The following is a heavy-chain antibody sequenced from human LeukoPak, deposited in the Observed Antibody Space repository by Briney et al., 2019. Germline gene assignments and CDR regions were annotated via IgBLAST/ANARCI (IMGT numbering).Heavy chain of an antibody. J-gene: IGHJ4*02. V-gene: IGHV3-23*01. Sequence: GGSLRLSCAASGFTFNNYAMYWVRQAPGKGLEWVSGIFGSGGSAHCADSVKGRFTISRDNPKNTLYLQMNSLRAEDTAVYFCAKRGVVIRVILVGFHKEAYYFESWGQGALVTVSS. CDR2: IFGSGGSA. CDR1: GFTFNNYA. D-gene: IGHD3/OR15-3a*01. CDR3: AKRGVVIRVILVGFHKEAYYFES.